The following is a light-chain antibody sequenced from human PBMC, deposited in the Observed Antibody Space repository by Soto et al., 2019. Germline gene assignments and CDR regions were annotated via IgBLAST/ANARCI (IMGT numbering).Light chain of an antibody. CDR3: EAWDDSLNGPV. Sequence: QSVLTQPPSASGTPGQKITISCSGSTSDIGSNTVNWYQQVPGTAPKLLIYANNQRPSGVPDRFSSSKSGTSASLAISGLQSEDEADYYCEAWDDSLNGPVFGGGTKLTVL. CDR2: ANN. CDR1: TSDIGSNT. V-gene: IGLV1-44*01. J-gene: IGLJ3*02.